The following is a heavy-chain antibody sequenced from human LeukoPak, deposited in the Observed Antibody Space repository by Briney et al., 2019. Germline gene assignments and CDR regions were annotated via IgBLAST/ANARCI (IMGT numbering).Heavy chain of an antibody. CDR3: ARERILEISVAATIFDY. Sequence: GGSLRLSCAASGVTFSSYWMHWVRQAQGKGLGWVSRINTDGSSRSYADSVKGRCTISRDNAKKKLYRQMKSLRAEDTAADYCARERILEISVAATIFDYWGQGTLVTVSS. D-gene: IGHD6-19*01. J-gene: IGHJ4*02. V-gene: IGHV3-74*01. CDR1: GVTFSSYW. CDR2: INTDGSSR.